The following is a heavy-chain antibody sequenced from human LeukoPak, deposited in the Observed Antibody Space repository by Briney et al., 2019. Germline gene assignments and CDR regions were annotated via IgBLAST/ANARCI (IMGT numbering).Heavy chain of an antibody. CDR3: ARQYGSGSAYTPVVDL. CDR2: IYYSGST. J-gene: IGHJ4*02. D-gene: IGHD3-10*01. Sequence: SETLSLTCTVSGGSISSHYYWIWIRQPPGKGLEWIGSIYYSGSTYYNPSLKSRVTISVDTSKNQFSLKLTSLTAAETAVYYCARQYGSGSAYTPVVDLGGQETLVTVS. CDR1: GGSISSHYY. V-gene: IGHV4-39*01.